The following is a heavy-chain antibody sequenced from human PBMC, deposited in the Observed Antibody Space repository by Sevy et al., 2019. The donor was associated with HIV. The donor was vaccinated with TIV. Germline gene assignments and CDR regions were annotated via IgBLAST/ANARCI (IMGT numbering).Heavy chain of an antibody. V-gene: IGHV3-21*01. D-gene: IGHD3-3*01. CDR2: ISGIISNYT. Sequence: GGSLRLSCSASGFTFSSYSMNWVRQAPGKGLEWVSSISGIISNYTYYADSVKGRFTISRDNAKNSLYLQINRLRVEDTAVYYCARDGGLLEWVKPRYGMDVWGQGTAVTVSS. CDR3: ARDGGLLEWVKPRYGMDV. J-gene: IGHJ6*02. CDR1: GFTFSSYS.